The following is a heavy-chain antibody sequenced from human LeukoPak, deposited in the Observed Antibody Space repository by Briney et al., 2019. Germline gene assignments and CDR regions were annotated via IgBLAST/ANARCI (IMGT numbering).Heavy chain of an antibody. CDR1: GGSISSSSYY. V-gene: IGHV4-39*07. CDR3: ARHVVVVAATLAVRHAFDI. D-gene: IGHD2-15*01. J-gene: IGHJ3*02. CDR2: IYYSGST. Sequence: SETLSLTCTVSGGSISSSSYYWGWIRQPPGKGLEWIGSIYYSGSTYYNPSLKTRVPISVDTSKNQFSLKLSSVTAADTAVYYCARHVVVVAATLAVRHAFDIWGQGTMVTVSS.